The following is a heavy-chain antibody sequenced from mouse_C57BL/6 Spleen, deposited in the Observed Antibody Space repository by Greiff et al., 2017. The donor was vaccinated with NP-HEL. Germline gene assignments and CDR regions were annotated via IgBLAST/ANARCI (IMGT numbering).Heavy chain of an antibody. V-gene: IGHV1-15*01. CDR2: IDPETGGT. J-gene: IGHJ1*03. CDR3: TRDYYGRSPWYFDV. Sequence: QVQLQQSGAELVRPGASVTLSCKASGYTFTDYEMHWVKQTPVHGLEWIGAIDPETGGTAYNQKFKGKAILTADKSSSTAYMELRSLTSEDSAVYYCTRDYYGRSPWYFDVWGTGTTVTVSS. CDR1: GYTFTDYE. D-gene: IGHD1-1*01.